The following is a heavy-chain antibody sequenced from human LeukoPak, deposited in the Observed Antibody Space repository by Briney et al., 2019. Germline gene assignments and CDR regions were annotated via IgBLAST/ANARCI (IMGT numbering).Heavy chain of an antibody. J-gene: IGHJ4*02. V-gene: IGHV4-34*01. CDR2: INHSGST. CDR1: GGSFSGYY. CDR3: ARQSRVYGSGSYYIDY. D-gene: IGHD3-10*01. Sequence: PSETLSLTCAVYGGSFSGYYWSWIRQPPGKGLEWIGEINHSGSTNYNPSLKSRVTISVDTSKNQFSLKLSPVTAADTAVYYCARQSRVYGSGSYYIDYWGQGTLVTVSS.